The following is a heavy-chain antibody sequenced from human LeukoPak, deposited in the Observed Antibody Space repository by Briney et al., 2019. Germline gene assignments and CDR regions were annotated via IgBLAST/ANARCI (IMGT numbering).Heavy chain of an antibody. V-gene: IGHV4-34*01. CDR1: GGSFSGYY. Sequence: PSETLSLTCAVYGGSFSGYYWSWIRQPPGKGLEWIGEINHSGSTNYNPSLKSRVTISVDTSKNQFSLKLSSVTAADTAVYYCAVYNDFWSAYFDYWGQGTLVTVSS. CDR3: AVYNDFWSAYFDY. D-gene: IGHD3-3*01. J-gene: IGHJ4*02. CDR2: INHSGST.